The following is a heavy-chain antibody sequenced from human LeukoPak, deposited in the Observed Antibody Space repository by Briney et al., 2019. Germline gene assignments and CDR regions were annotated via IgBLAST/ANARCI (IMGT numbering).Heavy chain of an antibody. V-gene: IGHV3-23*01. CDR1: GFTFSSYW. J-gene: IGHJ4*02. D-gene: IGHD2-15*01. CDR2: ISGSGGST. CDR3: AKGHGGLDY. Sequence: QPGGSLRLSCAASGFTFSSYWMSWVRQAPGKGLEWVSGISGSGGSTYYADSVKGRFTISRDDSKNTLYLQMNSLRAEDTAVYYCAKGHGGLDYWGQGTLVTVSS.